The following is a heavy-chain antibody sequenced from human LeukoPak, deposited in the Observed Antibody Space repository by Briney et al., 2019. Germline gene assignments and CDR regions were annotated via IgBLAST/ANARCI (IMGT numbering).Heavy chain of an antibody. J-gene: IGHJ2*01. CDR2: IYHTGNT. CDR3: ARVDYSDSSTYPGNWYFDL. V-gene: IGHV4-38-2*01. Sequence: PSETLSLTCAVSGYSISSDYYWGCIRQPPGKGLEWIGSIYHTGNTYYRPSLKNRITMSVDTSKNQFSLKLRSVTAADTAVYYCARVDYSDSSTYPGNWYFDLWGRGTLVTVSS. D-gene: IGHD3-22*01. CDR1: GYSISSDYY.